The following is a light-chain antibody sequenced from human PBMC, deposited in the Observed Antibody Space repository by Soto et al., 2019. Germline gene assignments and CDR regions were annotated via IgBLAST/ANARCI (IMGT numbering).Light chain of an antibody. CDR2: GAS. CDR3: QQYNSWPPIT. V-gene: IGKV3-15*01. Sequence: EIGMTQSPDTLYVSPGEGAPLSCRASQSVRTKLAWYQQKAGQAPRLLIYGASTRATGIPDRFSGSGSGTEFTLTISSLQSEDFAVYYCQQYNSWPPITFGQATRLEIK. CDR1: QSVRTK. J-gene: IGKJ5*01.